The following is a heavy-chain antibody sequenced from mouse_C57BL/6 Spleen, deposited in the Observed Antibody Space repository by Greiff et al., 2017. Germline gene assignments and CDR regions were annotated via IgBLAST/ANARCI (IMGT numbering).Heavy chain of an antibody. CDR1: GYTFTSYW. V-gene: IGHV1-7*01. CDR3: ARRGPTVVDAMDY. D-gene: IGHD1-1*01. J-gene: IGHJ4*01. CDR2: INPSSGYT. Sequence: VQLQQSGAELAKPGASVKLSCKASGYTFTSYWMHWVKQRPGQGLEWIGYINPSSGYTKYNQKFKDKATLTADKSSSTAYMQLSRLTYEDSAVYYSARRGPTVVDAMDYWGQETSVTVSS.